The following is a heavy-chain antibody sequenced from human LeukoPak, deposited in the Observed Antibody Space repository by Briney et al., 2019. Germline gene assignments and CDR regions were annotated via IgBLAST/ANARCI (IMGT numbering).Heavy chain of an antibody. Sequence: GGSLRLSCAASGFTFSSYVMNWVRQAPGKGLEWVSVISGSGDTTYYADSVEGRFTISRDNSKNTVYLQMNSLRAEDTAVYYCAKGLPATLLDYWGQGTLVTVSS. V-gene: IGHV3-23*01. CDR3: AKGLPATLLDY. J-gene: IGHJ4*02. CDR2: ISGSGDTT. CDR1: GFTFSSYV. D-gene: IGHD2-2*01.